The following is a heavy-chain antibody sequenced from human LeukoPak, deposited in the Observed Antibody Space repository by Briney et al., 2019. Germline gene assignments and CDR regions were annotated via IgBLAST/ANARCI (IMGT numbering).Heavy chain of an antibody. V-gene: IGHV4-4*07. CDR3: ARHGSSGSYYNDAFDI. Sequence: SETLSLTCTVSGGSISSYYWSWIRQPAGKGLEWIGRIYTSGSTNYNPSLKSRVTMSVDTSKNQFSLKLSSVTAADTAVYFCARHGSSGSYYNDAFDIWGQGTMVTVSS. CDR1: GGSISSYY. J-gene: IGHJ3*02. CDR2: IYTSGST. D-gene: IGHD3-10*01.